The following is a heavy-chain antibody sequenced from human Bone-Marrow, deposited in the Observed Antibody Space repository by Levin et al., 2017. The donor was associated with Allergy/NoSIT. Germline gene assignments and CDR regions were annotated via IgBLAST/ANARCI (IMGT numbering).Heavy chain of an antibody. CDR2: VYYSGTT. J-gene: IGHJ4*02. CDR3: AESSGARGPYYFDS. V-gene: IGHV4-59*01. D-gene: IGHD1-26*01. Sequence: PSETLSLTCTVAGVSSSTYHWGWVRQPPGKGLQWIGHVYYSGTTKYNPSLKSRLTISLDASKNQFSLKLTSVTAADSAVYYCAESSGARGPYYFDSWGQGTLVTVSS. CDR1: GVSSSTYH.